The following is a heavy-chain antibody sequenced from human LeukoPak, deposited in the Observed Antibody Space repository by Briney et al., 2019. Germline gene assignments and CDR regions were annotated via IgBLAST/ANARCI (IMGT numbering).Heavy chain of an antibody. CDR2: MNPNSGNT. CDR3: ARTNWNYHSDNWFDP. Sequence: ASVKVSCKASGYTFTSYDINWVRQATGQGLEWMGWMNPNSGNTDYAQKFQGRVTMTRNTSISTAYMELSSLRSEDTAVYYCARTNWNYHSDNWFDPWGQGTLVTVSS. V-gene: IGHV1-8*01. D-gene: IGHD1-7*01. CDR1: GYTFTSYD. J-gene: IGHJ5*02.